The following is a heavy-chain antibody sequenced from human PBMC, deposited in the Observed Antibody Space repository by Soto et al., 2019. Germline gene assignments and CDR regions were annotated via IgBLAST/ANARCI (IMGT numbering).Heavy chain of an antibody. Sequence: PSETLSLTCAVCGGSFSGYYWSWIRQPPGKGLEWIGEINHSGSTNYNPSLKSRVTISVDTSKNQFSLKLSSVTAADTAVYYCANLPTSVKLRFSYMDVWGKGTTVTVSS. J-gene: IGHJ6*03. CDR3: ANLPTSVKLRFSYMDV. D-gene: IGHD3-3*01. CDR2: INHSGST. CDR1: GGSFSGYY. V-gene: IGHV4-34*01.